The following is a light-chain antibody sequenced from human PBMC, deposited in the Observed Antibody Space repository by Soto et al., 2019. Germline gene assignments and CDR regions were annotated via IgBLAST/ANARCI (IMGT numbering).Light chain of an antibody. CDR3: GSWDSSLSAYV. CDR2: DNY. J-gene: IGLJ1*01. Sequence: QSVLTQPPSMSAAPGQRVTISCSGTSSNIGDNYVSWYRQLPGTAPELLIYDNYKRPSGIPDRFSGSKSGTSATLGITGFQTGDEADYYCGSWDSSLSAYVFGTGTKLTVL. V-gene: IGLV1-51*01. CDR1: SSNIGDNY.